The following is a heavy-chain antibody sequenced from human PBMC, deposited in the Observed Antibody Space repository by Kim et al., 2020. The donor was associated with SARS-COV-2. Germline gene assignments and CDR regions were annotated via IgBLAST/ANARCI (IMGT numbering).Heavy chain of an antibody. CDR2: INPNSGGT. D-gene: IGHD4-17*01. CDR1: GYTFTGYY. CDR3: ARDLPPYDYGDLSFDY. V-gene: IGHV1-2*02. J-gene: IGHJ4*02. Sequence: ASVKVSCKASGYTFTGYYMHWVRQAPGQGLEWMGWINPNSGGTNYAQKFQGRVTMTRDTSISTAYMELSRLRSDDTAVYYCARDLPPYDYGDLSFDYWGQGTLVTGSS.